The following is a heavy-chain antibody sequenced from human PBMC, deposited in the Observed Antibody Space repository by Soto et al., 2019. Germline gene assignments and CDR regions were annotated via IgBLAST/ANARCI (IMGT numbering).Heavy chain of an antibody. D-gene: IGHD4-17*01. CDR3: AADRYGGDYPYAFDI. J-gene: IGHJ3*02. V-gene: IGHV1-58*02. Sequence: ASVKVSCKASGFTFTSSAMQWVRQARGQRLEWIGWIVVGSGNTNYAQKFQERVTITRDMSTSTAYMELSSLRSEDTAVYYCAADRYGGDYPYAFDIWGQGTMVTVSS. CDR1: GFTFTSSA. CDR2: IVVGSGNT.